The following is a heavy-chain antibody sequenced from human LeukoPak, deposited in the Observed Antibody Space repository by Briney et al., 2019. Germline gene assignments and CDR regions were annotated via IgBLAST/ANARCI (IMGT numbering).Heavy chain of an antibody. CDR2: IHYSGSS. CDR1: GDSTSNFY. J-gene: IGHJ5*01. Sequence: SETLSLTCTVSGDSTSNFYWNWIRQSPGKGLGWIGNIHYSGSSVYNPSLKSRGTISIDTSRRQFFLKLNSVTAADTAVYFCALAPNSNWFDFWGPGILVTVSS. CDR3: ALAPNSNWFDF. D-gene: IGHD2-8*01. V-gene: IGHV4-59*03.